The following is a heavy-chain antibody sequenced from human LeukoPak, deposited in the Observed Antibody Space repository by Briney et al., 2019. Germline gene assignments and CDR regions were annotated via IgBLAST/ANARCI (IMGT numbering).Heavy chain of an antibody. CDR1: GFTFDDYA. D-gene: IGHD3-9*01. CDR2: ISWNSGSI. J-gene: IGHJ4*02. Sequence: GRSLRLSCAASGFTFDDYAMHWVRQAPGKGLEWVSGISWNSGSIGYADSVKGRYTISRDSAKNSLYLQMNSLRAEDTALYYCAKAKYYDTLNYFDYWGQGTLVTVSS. V-gene: IGHV3-9*01. CDR3: AKAKYYDTLNYFDY.